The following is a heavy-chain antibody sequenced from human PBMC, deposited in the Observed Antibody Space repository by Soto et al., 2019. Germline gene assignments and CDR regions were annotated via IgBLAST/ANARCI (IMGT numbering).Heavy chain of an antibody. J-gene: IGHJ4*02. Sequence: EVQLVESGGGLVQPGRSLRLSCAASGFTFDDYAMHWVRQAPGKGLEWVSGISWEGGSIGYADSVKGRFTISRDSAKNSLYLQMNSLRAEDTALYYCAKDHDEDFGYDLDYFNYWGQGTLVTVSS. V-gene: IGHV3-9*01. CDR2: ISWEGGSI. CDR3: AKDHDEDFGYDLDYFNY. D-gene: IGHD5-12*01. CDR1: GFTFDDYA.